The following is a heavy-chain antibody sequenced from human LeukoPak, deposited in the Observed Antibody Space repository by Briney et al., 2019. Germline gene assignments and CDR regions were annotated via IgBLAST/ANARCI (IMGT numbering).Heavy chain of an antibody. J-gene: IGHJ5*02. CDR3: AETNPQDWFDP. V-gene: IGHV4-39*07. D-gene: IGHD1-14*01. Sequence: PSETLSLTCSVFGGSISSSSYYWGWIRQSPGKGLEWIASIYHDGNTFYNPSLKSRVAISVDTAKSQVSLRLRSVTAADTAVYYCAETNPQDWFDPWGQGTLVTVSS. CDR2: IYHDGNT. CDR1: GGSISSSSYY.